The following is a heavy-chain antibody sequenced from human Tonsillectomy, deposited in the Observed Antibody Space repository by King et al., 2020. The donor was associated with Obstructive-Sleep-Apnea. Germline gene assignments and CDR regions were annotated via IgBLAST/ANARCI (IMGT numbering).Heavy chain of an antibody. V-gene: IGHV1-69*01. CDR2: IIPIFGTA. CDR3: ARDDPLITVTTKVYYYYGMDV. D-gene: IGHD4-11*01. CDR1: GGTFSSYA. Sequence: VQLVQSGAEVKKPGSSVKVSCKASGGTFSSYAISWVRQAPGQGLEWMGGIIPIFGTANYAQKFQGRVTITADESTSTAYMELSSLGSEDTAVYYCARDDPLITVTTKVYYYYGMDVWGQGTTVTVSS. J-gene: IGHJ6*02.